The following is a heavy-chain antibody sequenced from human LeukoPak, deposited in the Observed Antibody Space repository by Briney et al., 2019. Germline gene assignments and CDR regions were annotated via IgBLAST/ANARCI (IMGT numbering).Heavy chain of an antibody. D-gene: IGHD1-26*01. J-gene: IGHJ6*03. CDR3: ARDRGPGATYYYYYMDV. CDR1: GGSISSGGYY. Sequence: PSETLSLTCTVSGGSISSGGYYWSWTRQHPGKGLEWIGYIYYSGSTYYNPSLKSRVTISVDTSKNQFSLKLGSVTAADTAVYYCARDRGPGATYYYYYMDVWGKGTTVTVSS. V-gene: IGHV4-31*03. CDR2: IYYSGST.